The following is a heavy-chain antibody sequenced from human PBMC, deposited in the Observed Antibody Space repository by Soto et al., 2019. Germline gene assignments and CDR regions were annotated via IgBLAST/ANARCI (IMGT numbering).Heavy chain of an antibody. J-gene: IGHJ6*02. CDR3: ARDDYGDHVGYYYYYGMDV. CDR1: GFTFSDYY. D-gene: IGHD4-17*01. Sequence: GGSLRLSCAASGFTFSDYYMSWTRQAPGKGLEWVSYISSSGSTIYYADSVKGRFTISRDNAKNSLYLQMNSLRAEDTAVYYCARDDYGDHVGYYYYYGMDVWGQGTTVTVSS. CDR2: ISSSGSTI. V-gene: IGHV3-11*01.